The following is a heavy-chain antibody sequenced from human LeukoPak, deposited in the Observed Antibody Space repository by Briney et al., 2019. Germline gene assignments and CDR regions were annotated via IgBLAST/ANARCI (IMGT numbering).Heavy chain of an antibody. V-gene: IGHV1-2*02. D-gene: IGHD3-22*01. CDR1: GYTFTGYY. Sequence: WASVKVSCKASGYTFTGYYMHWVRQAPGQGLEWMGWINPNSGGTNYAQKFQGRVTMTRDTSISTAYMELSSLRSEDTAVYYCARGVRRNYYDSSGYFYWGQGTLVTVSS. CDR3: ARGVRRNYYDSSGYFY. J-gene: IGHJ4*02. CDR2: INPNSGGT.